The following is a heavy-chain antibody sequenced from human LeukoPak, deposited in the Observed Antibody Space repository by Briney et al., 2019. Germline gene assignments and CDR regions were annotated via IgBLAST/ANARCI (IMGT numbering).Heavy chain of an antibody. Sequence: GGSLRLSCAASGFTFSSYEMNWVRQAPGKGLEWVSYISSSGSTIYYADSVKGRFTISRDNAKNTMYLQLNSLRAEDTAVYYCARDRSSGWIDYWGQGTLVTVSS. D-gene: IGHD6-19*01. CDR3: ARDRSSGWIDY. CDR1: GFTFSSYE. J-gene: IGHJ4*02. V-gene: IGHV3-48*03. CDR2: ISSSGSTI.